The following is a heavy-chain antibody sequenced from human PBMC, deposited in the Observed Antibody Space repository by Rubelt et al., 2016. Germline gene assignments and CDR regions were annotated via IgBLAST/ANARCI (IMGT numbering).Heavy chain of an antibody. J-gene: IGHJ4*02. D-gene: IGHD6-19*01. CDR1: GGSISSSSYY. CDR2: INYCGST. CDR3: ARPRIAVAGHSFDY. Sequence: QLQLQESGPGLVKPSETLSLTCTVSGGSISSSSYYWGWIRQPPGKGLEWIGSINYCGSTYYNPSLKSRVTISVDTSKNQFSLKLSSVTAADTAVYYCARPRIAVAGHSFDYWGQGTLVTVSS. V-gene: IGHV4-39*01.